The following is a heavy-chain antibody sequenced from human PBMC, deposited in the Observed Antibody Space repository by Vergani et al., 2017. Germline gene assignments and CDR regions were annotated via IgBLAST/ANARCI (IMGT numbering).Heavy chain of an antibody. CDR1: GFTFQAFA. Sequence: VEAGGGLVQPGGSLRLSCTASGFTFQAFAFHWVRQVPGRGLEWVSGIDRNYGVKNGNSFEGRFSISRDNAKKAVFLQMNNLRHEDTALYFCVKDNDYDADGPFDLWGRGTLVTVSS. CDR2: IDRNYGVK. D-gene: IGHD3-16*01. J-gene: IGHJ2*01. CDR3: VKDNDYDADGPFDL. V-gene: IGHV3-9*01.